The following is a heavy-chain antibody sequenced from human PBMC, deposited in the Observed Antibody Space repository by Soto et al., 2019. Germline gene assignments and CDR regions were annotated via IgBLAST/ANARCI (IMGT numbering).Heavy chain of an antibody. Sequence: ASVKVSCKSSCYTFTSHGISWVRHSPGQWLEWMGWISAYNGNTNYAQKLQGRVTMTTDTSTSTAYMELRSLRSDDTAVYYCARRSGSGWLHGGYYYYYMEVWGKGTTVTVSS. CDR3: ARRSGSGWLHGGYYYYYMEV. CDR1: CYTFTSHG. V-gene: IGHV1-18*01. J-gene: IGHJ6*03. D-gene: IGHD6-19*01. CDR2: ISAYNGNT.